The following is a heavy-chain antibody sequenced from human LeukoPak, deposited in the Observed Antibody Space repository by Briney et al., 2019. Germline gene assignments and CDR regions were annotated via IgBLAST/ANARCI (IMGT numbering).Heavy chain of an antibody. V-gene: IGHV3-23*01. CDR3: AKVSEPYYDFWSGYYRAYGMDV. J-gene: IGHJ6*02. Sequence: PGGSLRLSCAASGFTVSSNYMSWVRQAPGKGLEWVSAISGSGGSTYYADSVKGRFTISRDNSKNTLYLQMNSLRAEDTAVYYCAKVSEPYYDFWSGYYRAYGMDVWGQGTTVTVSS. CDR1: GFTVSSNY. D-gene: IGHD3-3*01. CDR2: ISGSGGST.